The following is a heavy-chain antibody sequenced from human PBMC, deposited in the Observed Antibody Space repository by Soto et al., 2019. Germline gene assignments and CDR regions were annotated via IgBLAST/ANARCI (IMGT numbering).Heavy chain of an antibody. CDR1: GFTFTSSA. Sequence: SVKVSCKASGFTFTSSAVQWVRQARGQRLEWIGWIVVGSGNTNYAQKFQERVTITRDMSTSTAYMELSSLRSEDTAVYYCAAGFYGSGSYIVYWGQGTLVTVSS. D-gene: IGHD3-10*01. CDR3: AAGFYGSGSYIVY. J-gene: IGHJ4*02. V-gene: IGHV1-58*01. CDR2: IVVGSGNT.